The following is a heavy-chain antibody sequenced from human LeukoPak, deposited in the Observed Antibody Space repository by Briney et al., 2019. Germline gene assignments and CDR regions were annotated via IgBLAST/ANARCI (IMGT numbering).Heavy chain of an antibody. CDR1: GGSISSTTYY. V-gene: IGHV4-39*07. Sequence: PSETLSLTCTVSGGSISSTTYYWAWIRQPPGKGLEWIGSIYKTGSTNYNPSLKSRVAISVDASKNQFSLKLSSVTAADTAVYYCARDRSVAGLYYYYYYYMDVWGKGTTVTVSS. D-gene: IGHD6-19*01. CDR2: IYKTGST. J-gene: IGHJ6*03. CDR3: ARDRSVAGLYYYYYYYMDV.